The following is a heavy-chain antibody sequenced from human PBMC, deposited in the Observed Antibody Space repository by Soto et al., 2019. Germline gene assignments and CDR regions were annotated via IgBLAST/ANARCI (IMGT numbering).Heavy chain of an antibody. J-gene: IGHJ4*02. CDR3: ARDLRYYYDSSGYYYADYYFDY. V-gene: IGHV1-18*01. CDR2: ISAYNGNT. D-gene: IGHD3-22*01. Sequence: ASVKVSCKASGYTFTSYGISWVQQAPGQGLEWMGWISAYNGNTNYAQKLQGRVTMTTDTSTSTAYMELRSLGSDDTAVYYCARDLRYYYDSSGYYYADYYFDYWGQGTLVTVSS. CDR1: GYTFTSYG.